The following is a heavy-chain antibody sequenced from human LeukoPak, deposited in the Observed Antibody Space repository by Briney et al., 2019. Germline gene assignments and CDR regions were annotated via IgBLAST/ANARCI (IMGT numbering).Heavy chain of an antibody. CDR2: IYYSGST. D-gene: IGHD6-19*01. CDR1: GGSISSYY. CDR3: ASYSSGWGPFDY. J-gene: IGHJ4*02. Sequence: SETLSLTCTVSGGSISSYYWSWIRQPPGKGLEWIGYIYYSGSTNYNPSLKSRVTISVDTSKNQFSLKLSSVTAADTAVYYCASYSSGWGPFDYWGQGTLVTVSS. V-gene: IGHV4-59*01.